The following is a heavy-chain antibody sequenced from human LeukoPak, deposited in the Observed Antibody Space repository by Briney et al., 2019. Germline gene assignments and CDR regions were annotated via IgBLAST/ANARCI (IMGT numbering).Heavy chain of an antibody. CDR2: IYYSGST. CDR1: GGSISSYY. D-gene: IGHD1-26*01. Sequence: SETLSLTCTVSGGSISSYYWSWIRQPPGKGLEWIGYIYYSGSTNYNPSFNGRVTISLDTSKSQFSLTLNSVTAADTAVSFGARGRASSRYFGYWGQGTLVTVSS. V-gene: IGHV4-59*01. CDR3: ARGRASSRYFGY. J-gene: IGHJ4*02.